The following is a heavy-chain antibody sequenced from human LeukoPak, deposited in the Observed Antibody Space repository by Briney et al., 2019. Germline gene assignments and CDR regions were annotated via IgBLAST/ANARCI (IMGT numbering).Heavy chain of an antibody. CDR2: IYYSGST. V-gene: IGHV4-59*01. D-gene: IGHD5-18*01. J-gene: IGHJ4*02. Sequence: SETLSLTCTVSGGSISSYYWSWIRQPPGKGLEWIGYIYYSGSTNYNPSLKSRVTISVDTSKNQFSLKLSSVTAADTAVYYCARSTSGYSYGYYFDYWGQGTLVTVSS. CDR1: GGSISSYY. CDR3: ARSTSGYSYGYYFDY.